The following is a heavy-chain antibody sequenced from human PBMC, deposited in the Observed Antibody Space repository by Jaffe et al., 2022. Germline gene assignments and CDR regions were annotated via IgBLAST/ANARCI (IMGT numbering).Heavy chain of an antibody. CDR3: TTGYCISTSCHYDDAFDV. Sequence: EVQLVESGGGLVKPGGSLRVSCAASGFTFSNAWMTWVRQAPGKGLEWVGRIKSKTEGGTTDYAAPVKGRFTISRDDSQNTVCLQMNSLKTEDTALYYCTTGYCISTSCHYDDAFDVWGQGTMVTVSS. CDR1: GFTFSNAW. V-gene: IGHV3-15*01. CDR2: IKSKTEGGTT. J-gene: IGHJ3*01. D-gene: IGHD2-2*01.